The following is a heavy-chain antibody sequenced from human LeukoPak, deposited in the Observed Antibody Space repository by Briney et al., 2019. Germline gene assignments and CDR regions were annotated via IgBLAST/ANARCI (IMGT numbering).Heavy chain of an antibody. D-gene: IGHD3-10*02. V-gene: IGHV3-11*04. CDR2: ISSGGRTI. Sequence: GGSLRLSCAASGFTFSDYYMSWIRQAPGKGLEWVSYISSGGRTIYYADSVKGRFTISRDNAKNSLYPQMNSLRAEDTAVYYCAELGITMIGGVWGKGTTVTISS. J-gene: IGHJ6*04. CDR3: AELGITMIGGV. CDR1: GFTFSDYY.